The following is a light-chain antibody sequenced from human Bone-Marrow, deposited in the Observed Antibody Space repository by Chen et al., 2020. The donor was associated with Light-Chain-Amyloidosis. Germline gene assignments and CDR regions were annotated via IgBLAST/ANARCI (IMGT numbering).Light chain of an antibody. J-gene: IGLJ2*01. V-gene: IGLV2-14*03. CDR3: CSQTTYGKHKV. CDR1: SSDVGSSAF. Sequence: QSALTQPPSVSGSPGQSITTSCPGTSSDVGSSAFVSCYQQHPGKAPQLIIFAVSNRPSGVSNRVSGSKSGNTASLFISGKQAEKEADYYCCSQTTYGKHKVFGGGTKLTVL. CDR2: AVS.